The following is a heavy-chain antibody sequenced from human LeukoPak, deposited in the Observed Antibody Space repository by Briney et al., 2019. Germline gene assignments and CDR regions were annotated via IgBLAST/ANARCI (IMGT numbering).Heavy chain of an antibody. V-gene: IGHV4-59*01. J-gene: IGHJ4*02. CDR1: GGSISSYY. CDR2: IYYSGST. D-gene: IGHD3-10*01. CDR3: AREITMVRGAQIFDY. Sequence: SETLSLTCTVSGGSISSYYWSWIRQPPGKGLEWIGYIYYSGSTNYNPSLKSRVTISVDTSKNQFSLKLSSVTAADTAVYYCAREITMVRGAQIFDYWGQGTLVTVSS.